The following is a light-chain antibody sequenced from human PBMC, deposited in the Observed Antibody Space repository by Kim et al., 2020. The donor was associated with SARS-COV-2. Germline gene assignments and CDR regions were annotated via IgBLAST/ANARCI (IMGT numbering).Light chain of an antibody. CDR3: QQRSNWPPALS. CDR1: QSVGAS. Sequence: PGERATLSGRASQSVGASLAWYQQRPGQPPRLLIYDTFNRATGIPDRFSGSGSGTGFTLTISSLESEDFAVYYCQQRSNWPPALSFGGGTKVDIK. CDR2: DTF. J-gene: IGKJ4*01. V-gene: IGKV3-11*01.